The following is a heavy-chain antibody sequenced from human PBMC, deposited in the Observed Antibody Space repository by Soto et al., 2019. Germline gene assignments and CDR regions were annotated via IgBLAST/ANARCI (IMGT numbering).Heavy chain of an antibody. V-gene: IGHV1-18*01. CDR2: IIGYNGHA. CDR3: ARDLFRYCSGGSCGGMDV. D-gene: IGHD2-15*01. CDR1: GYNFASYG. Sequence: ASVKVSCKASGYNFASYGISWLRQAPGRGLEWMGWIIGYNGHAKYAQKVQDRVTMTTDESTSTAYMELRSLRSDDTAVYYCARDLFRYCSGGSCGGMDVWGQGTTVTVSS. J-gene: IGHJ6*02.